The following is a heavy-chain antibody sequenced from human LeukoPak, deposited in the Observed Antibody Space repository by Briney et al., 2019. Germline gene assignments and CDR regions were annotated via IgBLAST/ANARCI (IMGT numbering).Heavy chain of an antibody. J-gene: IGHJ4*02. CDR1: GFRLDNYW. D-gene: IGHD3-10*01. CDR2: INEDGSKI. V-gene: IGHV3-7*05. CDR3: ARWSHVSGRWFLDN. Sequence: GGSLRLSCEASGFRLDNYWMTWVRQAPGKGLEWVADINEDGSKIYSLDSVKGRFTISRDNAKNSLSLQLNTLRAEDTAVYYCARWSHVSGRWFLDNWGRGTRVSVSS.